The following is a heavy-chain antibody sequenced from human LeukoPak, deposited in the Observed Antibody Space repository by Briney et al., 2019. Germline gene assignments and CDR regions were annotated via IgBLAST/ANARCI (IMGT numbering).Heavy chain of an antibody. Sequence: PGGSLRLSCAVSGFIVISNYMNWVRRAPGKGLEWVSVIYSGGTTYYADSVKGRFTISRDNSKNTLYLQMNSLRAEDTAVYYCAREFLDYWGQGTLVTVSS. J-gene: IGHJ4*02. CDR2: IYSGGTT. V-gene: IGHV3-66*01. CDR3: AREFLDY. CDR1: GFIVISNY.